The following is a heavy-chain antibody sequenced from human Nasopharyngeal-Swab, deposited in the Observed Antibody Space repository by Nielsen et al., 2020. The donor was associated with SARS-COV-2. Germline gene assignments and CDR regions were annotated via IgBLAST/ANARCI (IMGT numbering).Heavy chain of an antibody. CDR2: ISSSSSTI. V-gene: IGHV3-48*04. Sequence: GESLKISCAASGFTFSSYSMNWVRQAPGKGLEWVSYISSSSSTIYYADSVKGRFTISRDNAKNSLYLQMNSLRAEDTAGYYCARESGYIDYWGQGTLVTVSS. J-gene: IGHJ4*02. CDR3: ARESGYIDY. D-gene: IGHD5-12*01. CDR1: GFTFSSYS.